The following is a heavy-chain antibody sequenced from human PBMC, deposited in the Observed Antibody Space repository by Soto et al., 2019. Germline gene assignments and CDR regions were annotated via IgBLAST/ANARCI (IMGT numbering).Heavy chain of an antibody. Sequence: PGGPLRLSCAASGFTFSSYVMHWVRQAPGKGLEWVAVISYDGSNKYYADSVKGRFTISRDNSKNTLYLQMNSLRAEDTAVYYCARDLHDIRQYWGQGTLVTVSS. V-gene: IGHV3-30-3*01. J-gene: IGHJ4*02. CDR2: ISYDGSNK. CDR3: ARDLHDIRQY. CDR1: GFTFSSYV. D-gene: IGHD3-9*01.